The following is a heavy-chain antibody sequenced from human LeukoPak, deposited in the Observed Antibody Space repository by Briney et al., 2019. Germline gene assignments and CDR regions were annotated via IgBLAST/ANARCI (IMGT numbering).Heavy chain of an antibody. Sequence: SETLSLTCAVSGYSISSGYYWGWIRPPPGKGLEWIGIIYHSGSTYYNPSLKRRVTISGDKSKNQFSLKLSSVTAADTAVYYCARGKGYCSSTSCYLWFDHWGQGTLVTVSS. CDR1: GYSISSGYY. V-gene: IGHV4-38-2*01. CDR2: IYHSGST. D-gene: IGHD2-2*01. CDR3: ARGKGYCSSTSCYLWFDH. J-gene: IGHJ5*02.